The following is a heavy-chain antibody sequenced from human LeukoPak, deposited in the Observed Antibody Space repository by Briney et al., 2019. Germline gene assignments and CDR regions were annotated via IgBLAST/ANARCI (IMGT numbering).Heavy chain of an antibody. Sequence: GGSLRLSCTASGFTFSSYGMSWVRQAPGKGLEWVSVISDSGGSTYYADSVKGRFTISRDNSKNTLYLQMNSLRAEDTAVYYCAKLPVTPSAWFDPWGQGTLVTVSS. D-gene: IGHD2-15*01. V-gene: IGHV3-23*01. CDR1: GFTFSSYG. J-gene: IGHJ5*02. CDR3: AKLPVTPSAWFDP. CDR2: ISDSGGST.